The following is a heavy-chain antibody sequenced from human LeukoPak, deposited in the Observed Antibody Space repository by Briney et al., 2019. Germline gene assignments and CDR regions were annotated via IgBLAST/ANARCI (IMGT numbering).Heavy chain of an antibody. Sequence: GASVKVSCKASGGTFSSYAISWVRQAPGQGLEWMGRIIPIFGTANYAQKFQGRVTITTDESTSTAYMELSSLRSEDTAVYYCARDPEYSSSSGDGDYWGQGTLVTVSS. V-gene: IGHV1-69*05. D-gene: IGHD6-6*01. J-gene: IGHJ4*02. CDR3: ARDPEYSSSSGDGDY. CDR2: IIPIFGTA. CDR1: GGTFSSYA.